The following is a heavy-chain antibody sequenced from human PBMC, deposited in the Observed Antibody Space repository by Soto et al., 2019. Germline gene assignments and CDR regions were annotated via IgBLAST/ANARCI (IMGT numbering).Heavy chain of an antibody. Sequence: QLELVESGGGVVHPGTSLRLSCAASGFSFNRFATHWVRQAPGKGLEWVALISSDGSHEMYADSVKGRFTISRENSKNRLDLQMNNLRVEDTALYFCAKDRVPVGSVVIIPYYFDVWGRGTLVTVSS. CDR3: AKDRVPVGSVVIIPYYFDV. CDR1: GFSFNRFA. D-gene: IGHD3-22*01. J-gene: IGHJ4*02. V-gene: IGHV3-30*18. CDR2: ISSDGSHE.